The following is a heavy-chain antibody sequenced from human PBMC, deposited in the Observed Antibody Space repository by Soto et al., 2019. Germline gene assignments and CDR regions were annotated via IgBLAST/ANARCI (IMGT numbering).Heavy chain of an antibody. V-gene: IGHV2-5*02. CDR1: GFSLTTSGVG. Sequence: QITLNESGPTVVRPTEPLTLTCRFSGFSLTTSGVGVGWIRQSPGKAPEWLALLYWDDDKRYSASLKSRLTITKYTSKNQVVLTVSDLDPTDTATYYCAHRVLRTVFGLVTTTAIYFDFWGQGTPVAVSS. CDR2: LYWDDDK. D-gene: IGHD3-3*01. J-gene: IGHJ4*02. CDR3: AHRVLRTVFGLVTTTAIYFDF.